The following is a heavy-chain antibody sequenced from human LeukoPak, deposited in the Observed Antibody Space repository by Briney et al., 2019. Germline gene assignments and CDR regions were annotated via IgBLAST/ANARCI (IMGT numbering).Heavy chain of an antibody. D-gene: IGHD3-10*01. Sequence: ASVKVSCKASGYTFTSYAMHWVRQAPGQRLGWMGWINAGNGNTKYSQKFQGRVTITRDTSASTAYMELSSLRSEDTAVYYCARDLNPFYYGSGSYYWFDPWGQGTLVTVSS. CDR1: GYTFTSYA. V-gene: IGHV1-3*01. J-gene: IGHJ5*02. CDR2: INAGNGNT. CDR3: ARDLNPFYYGSGSYYWFDP.